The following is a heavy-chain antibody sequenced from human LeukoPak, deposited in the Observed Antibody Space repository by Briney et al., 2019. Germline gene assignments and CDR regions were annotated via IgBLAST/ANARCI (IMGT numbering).Heavy chain of an antibody. CDR1: GYTFTNYG. Sequence: ALVKVSCKASGYTFTNYGITWVRQAPGQGLEWMGWISAYNGNTNYAQKLQGRVTMTTDTSTSTAYMELRSLRSDDTAVYYCARDLYYDSSGYGLWGQGTLVTVSS. D-gene: IGHD3-22*01. V-gene: IGHV1-18*01. J-gene: IGHJ4*02. CDR3: ARDLYYDSSGYGL. CDR2: ISAYNGNT.